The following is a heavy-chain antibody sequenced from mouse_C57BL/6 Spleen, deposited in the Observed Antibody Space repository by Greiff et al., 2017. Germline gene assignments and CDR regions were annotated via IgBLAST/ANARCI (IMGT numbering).Heavy chain of an antibody. J-gene: IGHJ4*01. D-gene: IGHD2-3*01. CDR1: GYTFTDYN. CDR2: INPNNGGT. V-gene: IGHV1-18*01. CDR3: ARSGDGYSYYAMDY. Sequence: EVQLQQSGPELVKPGASVKIPCKASGYTFTDYNMDWVKQSHGKSLEWIGDINPNNGGTIYNQKFKGKATLTVDTSSSTAYMELRSLTSEDTAVYYCARSGDGYSYYAMDYWGQGTSVTVSS.